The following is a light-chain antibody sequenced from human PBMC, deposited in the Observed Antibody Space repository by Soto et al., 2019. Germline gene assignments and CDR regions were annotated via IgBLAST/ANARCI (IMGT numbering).Light chain of an antibody. J-gene: IGKJ5*01. V-gene: IGKV3-20*01. Sequence: ENVLTHSPGTLSLTPEQRATLSCRASQRLSASDIAWYQQKPGQAPRLLIYSTSTRAAGIPDRFTGRGSGTHFTLAISRLEPEDFAVYYCQQYGNSPIPFGQGTRLENK. CDR1: QRLSASD. CDR2: STS. CDR3: QQYGNSPIP.